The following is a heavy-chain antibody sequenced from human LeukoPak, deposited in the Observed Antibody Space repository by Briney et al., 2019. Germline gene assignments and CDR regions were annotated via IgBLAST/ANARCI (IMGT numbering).Heavy chain of an antibody. D-gene: IGHD4-23*01. J-gene: IGHJ3*02. CDR3: ARGYYGVYGGIFPAFDI. CDR2: INHSGST. V-gene: IGHV4-34*01. Sequence: RASETLSLTCAVYGGSFSGYYWSWIRQPPGKGLEWIGEINHSGSTNYNPSLKSRVTISVDTSKNQFSLKLSSVTAADTAVYYCARGYYGVYGGIFPAFDIWGQGTMVTVSS. CDR1: GGSFSGYY.